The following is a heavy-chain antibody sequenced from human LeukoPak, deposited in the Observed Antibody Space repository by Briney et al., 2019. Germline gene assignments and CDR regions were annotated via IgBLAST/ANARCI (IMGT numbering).Heavy chain of an antibody. CDR2: IWHDGSPT. CDR3: VTHYKWDLLVHAFGF. D-gene: IGHD1-26*01. CDR1: GIPFKKYG. V-gene: IGHV3-33*01. Sequence: GRSLRLSCAVSGIPFKKYGMHWVRQAPGKGLEWVATIWHDGSPTMYADSAKGRFTISRDDSKNMLYLQMNSLRAEDTAEYYCVTHYKWDLLVHAFGFWGQGTRVTVSS. J-gene: IGHJ3*01.